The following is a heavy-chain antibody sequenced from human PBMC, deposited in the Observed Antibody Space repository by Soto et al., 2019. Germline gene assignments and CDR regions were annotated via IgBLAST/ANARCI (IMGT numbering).Heavy chain of an antibody. CDR3: ARPAPDGIAAAGNSPPGSYYYYYGMDV. J-gene: IGHJ6*02. CDR2: IIPIFGTA. Sequence: QVQLVQSGAEVKKPGSSVKVSCKASGGTFSSYAISWVRQAPGQGLEWMGGIIPIFGTANYAQKFQGRVTITADESTSTAYMELSSLRSEDTAVYYCARPAPDGIAAAGNSPPGSYYYYYGMDVWGQGTTVTVSS. D-gene: IGHD6-13*01. V-gene: IGHV1-69*01. CDR1: GGTFSSYA.